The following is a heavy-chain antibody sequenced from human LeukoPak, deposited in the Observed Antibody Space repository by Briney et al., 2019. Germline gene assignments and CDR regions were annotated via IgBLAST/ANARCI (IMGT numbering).Heavy chain of an antibody. J-gene: IGHJ5*02. CDR3: ARGPAVGYDFWSGYYS. CDR2: ISSSSSYI. D-gene: IGHD3-3*01. CDR1: GFTFSSYS. V-gene: IGHV3-21*01. Sequence: GGSLRLSCAASGFTFSSYSMNWVRQAPGKGLEWVSSISSSSSYIYYADSVKGRFTISRDNAKNSLYLQMNSLRAEDTAVYYRARGPAVGYDFWSGYYSWGQGTLVTVSS.